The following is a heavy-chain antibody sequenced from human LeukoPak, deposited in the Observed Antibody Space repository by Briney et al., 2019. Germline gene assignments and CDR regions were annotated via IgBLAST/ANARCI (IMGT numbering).Heavy chain of an antibody. Sequence: PSETLSLTRPVCGGSFSGYYWDWIRPPPGKELEGIGEINHSGSTHHNPPLTRQVTISVDTTKNQLPLKSSSVTAADTAVYYCASRGHARHIVVVVAATKANWFDTWGQGTLVTVSS. V-gene: IGHV4-34*01. CDR3: ASRGHARHIVVVVAATKANWFDT. J-gene: IGHJ5*02. CDR1: GGSFSGYY. D-gene: IGHD2-15*01. CDR2: INHSGST.